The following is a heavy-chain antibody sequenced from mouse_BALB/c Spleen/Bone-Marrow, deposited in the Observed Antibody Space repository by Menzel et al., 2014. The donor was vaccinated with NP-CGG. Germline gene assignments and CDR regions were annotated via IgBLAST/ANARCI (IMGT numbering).Heavy chain of an antibody. V-gene: IGHV14-3*02. CDR2: IDPANGNT. D-gene: IGHD2-14*01. J-gene: IGHJ1*01. CDR1: GFNIKDTY. Sequence: VQLQQSGAELVKPGASVKLSCTASGFNIKDTYMHWVKQRPEQGLEWIGRIDPANGNTKYDPKFQGKATITADTSSNSAYLQLSSLTAEDPAVYYCASYRYAWYFDGWGAGTPVTVSS. CDR3: ASYRYAWYFDG.